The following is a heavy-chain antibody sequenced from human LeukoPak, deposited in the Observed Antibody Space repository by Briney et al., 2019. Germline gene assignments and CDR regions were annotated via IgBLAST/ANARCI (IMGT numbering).Heavy chain of an antibody. CDR1: GGSISSSSYY. CDR3: ARHDVIGVTRYWFDP. CDR2: IYYSGST. J-gene: IGHJ5*02. D-gene: IGHD3-10*01. Sequence: PSETLSLTCTVSGGSISSSSYYWGWIRQPPGKGLEWIGSIYYSGSTYYNPSLKSRVTISVDTSKNQFSLKLSSVTAADTAVYYCARHDVIGVTRYWFDPWGQGTLVTVSS. V-gene: IGHV4-39*01.